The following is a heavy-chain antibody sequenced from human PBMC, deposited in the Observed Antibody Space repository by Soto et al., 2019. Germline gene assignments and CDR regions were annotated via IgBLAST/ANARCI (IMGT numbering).Heavy chain of an antibody. CDR1: GFTFSSYA. V-gene: IGHV3-23*01. CDR2: ISGSGGST. Sequence: PGGSLRLSCAASGFTFSSYAMSWVRQAPGKGLEWVSAISGSGGSTYYADSVKGRFTISRDNSKNTLYLQMNSLKAEDTAVYYCAKDLTIVVVTPFDYWGQGTLVTVSS. CDR3: AKDLTIVVVTPFDY. D-gene: IGHD3-22*01. J-gene: IGHJ4*02.